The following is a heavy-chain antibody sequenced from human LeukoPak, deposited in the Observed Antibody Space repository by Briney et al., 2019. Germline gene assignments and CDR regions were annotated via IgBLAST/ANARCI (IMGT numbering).Heavy chain of an antibody. V-gene: IGHV3-7*01. CDR2: VNQDGSGK. CDR1: GFTFSSAW. Sequence: GGSLRLSCAASGFTFSSAWMRWVRQAPGKGLEWVANVNQDGSGKHYVDSVKGRFTISKDNAKNSLYLQMNSLRAEDTAVYYCTSANYGPAYWGQGTLVTVSS. J-gene: IGHJ4*02. CDR3: TSANYGPAY. D-gene: IGHD5-24*01.